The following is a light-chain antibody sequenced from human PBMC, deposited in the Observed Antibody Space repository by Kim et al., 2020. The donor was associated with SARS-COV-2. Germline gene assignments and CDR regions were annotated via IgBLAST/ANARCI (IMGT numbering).Light chain of an antibody. Sequence: EIVLTQSPATLSLSPGERATLSCRASQSLRNYLAWYQQRPGQAPRLLIYDASNRATGIPARFSGSGSGTAFTLTISSLEPEDFAVYYCQQRTNWPLTFGGGTKVEIK. CDR2: DAS. CDR3: QQRTNWPLT. CDR1: QSLRNY. V-gene: IGKV3-11*01. J-gene: IGKJ4*01.